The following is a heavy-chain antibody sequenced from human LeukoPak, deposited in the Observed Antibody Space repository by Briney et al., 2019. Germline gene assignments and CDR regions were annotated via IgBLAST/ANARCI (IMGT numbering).Heavy chain of an antibody. CDR2: INSDGSSA. CDR1: GFTFSSHW. J-gene: IGHJ4*02. V-gene: IGHV3-74*01. Sequence: PGGSLRLSCAASGFTFSSHWMHWVRQAPGKGLVWVSGINSDGSSATYADSVKGRFTISRDNAKNTLYLEMNSLRAEDMAVYYCAIGVVITTAFDNWGQGTLVTVSS. D-gene: IGHD3-22*01. CDR3: AIGVVITTAFDN.